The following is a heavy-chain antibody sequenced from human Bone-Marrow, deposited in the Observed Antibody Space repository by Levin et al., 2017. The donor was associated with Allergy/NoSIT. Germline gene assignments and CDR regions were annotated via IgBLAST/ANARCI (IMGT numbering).Heavy chain of an antibody. CDR2: ISASGGST. V-gene: IGHV3-23*01. J-gene: IGHJ4*02. CDR1: GFTFGSYS. D-gene: IGHD1-26*01. CDR3: TKGVWAVGATSHIDY. Sequence: GGSLRLSCAASGFTFGSYSMSWVRQAPGKGLEWVSSISASGGSTWNTQSVQGRLTLSRDNSKNTLYLQINSLRADDSAIYYCTKGVWAVGATSHIDYWGQGTLVTVSS.